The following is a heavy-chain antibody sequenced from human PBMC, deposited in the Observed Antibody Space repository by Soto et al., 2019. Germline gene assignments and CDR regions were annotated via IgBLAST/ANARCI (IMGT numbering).Heavy chain of an antibody. Sequence: PSQTLSLTCGISGDSVSSNSVAWNWIRQSPSRGLEWLGRTNYRSKWYNDYAVSVKSRMIITPDTSKNQVSLQLDSVTPEDTAVYFGERGWLLGGLDIWGQVKMVTVSS. CDR2: TNYRSKWYN. V-gene: IGHV6-1*01. CDR3: ERGWLLGGLDI. D-gene: IGHD2-15*01. CDR1: GDSVSSNSVA. J-gene: IGHJ3*02.